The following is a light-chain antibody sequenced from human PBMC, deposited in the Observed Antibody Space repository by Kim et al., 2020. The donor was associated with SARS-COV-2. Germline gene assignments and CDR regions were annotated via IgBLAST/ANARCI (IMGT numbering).Light chain of an antibody. Sequence: VSPGQTASLTCSGDKLGDKYACWYQQKPGQSPVLVIYQDSKRPSGIPERFSGSNSGNTATLTISGTQAMDEADYYCQAWDSSPHVVFGGGTQLTVL. J-gene: IGLJ2*01. CDR1: KLGDKY. V-gene: IGLV3-1*01. CDR2: QDS. CDR3: QAWDSSPHVV.